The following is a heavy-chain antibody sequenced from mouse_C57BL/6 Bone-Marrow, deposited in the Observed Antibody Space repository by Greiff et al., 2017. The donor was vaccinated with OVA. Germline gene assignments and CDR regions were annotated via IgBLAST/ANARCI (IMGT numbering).Heavy chain of an antibody. D-gene: IGHD2-4*01. V-gene: IGHV1-81*01. Sequence: VQRVESGAELARPGASVKLSCKASGYTFTSYGISWVKQRPGQGLEWIGEIYPRSGNTYYNEKFKGKATLTADKSSSTAYMELRSLTSEDSAVYFCAREITYYFDYWGQGTTLTVSS. CDR3: AREITYYFDY. CDR1: GYTFTSYG. CDR2: IYPRSGNT. J-gene: IGHJ2*01.